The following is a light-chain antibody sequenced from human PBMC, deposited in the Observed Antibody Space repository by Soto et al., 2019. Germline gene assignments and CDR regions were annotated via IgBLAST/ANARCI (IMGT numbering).Light chain of an antibody. J-gene: IGLJ2*01. Sequence: QSVLTQPPSASGTPGQTVNSSCSGSSSNIGSNSVNWFQHLPGAVPKLLIFSNHQRPSGVPDRFSGSKSGTSASLAISGLQTEGEADYYCSAWDDSLVVVFGGGTKLTVL. CDR3: SAWDDSLVVV. CDR2: SNH. CDR1: SSNIGSNS. V-gene: IGLV1-44*01.